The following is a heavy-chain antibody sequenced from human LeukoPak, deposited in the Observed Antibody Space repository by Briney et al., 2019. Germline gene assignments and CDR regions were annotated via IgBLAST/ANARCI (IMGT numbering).Heavy chain of an antibody. Sequence: ASVKVSCKASGYTFTSYGISWVRQAPGQGLEWMGWISAYNGNTNYAQKLQGRVTMTTDTSTSTAYMELSRLRSDDTAVYYCARGDSKTTRGLWWRPPTSNFDYWGQGTLVTVSS. V-gene: IGHV1-18*01. CDR1: GYTFTSYG. CDR2: ISAYNGNT. D-gene: IGHD2-21*02. CDR3: ARGDSKTTRGLWWRPPTSNFDY. J-gene: IGHJ4*02.